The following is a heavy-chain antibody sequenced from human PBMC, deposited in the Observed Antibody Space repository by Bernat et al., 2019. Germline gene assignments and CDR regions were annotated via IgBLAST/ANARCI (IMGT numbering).Heavy chain of an antibody. CDR2: IWYDGSNK. J-gene: IGHJ4*02. CDR3: ARAGITMVQGAPGSFDY. CDR1: GFTFSSYG. D-gene: IGHD3-10*01. V-gene: IGHV3-33*01. Sequence: VQLVESGGGVVQPGRSLRLSCAASGFTFSSYGMHWVRQAPGKGLEWVAVIWYDGSNKYYADSVKGRFTISRDNSKNTLYLQMNSLRAEDTAVYYCARAGITMVQGAPGSFDYWGQGTLVTVSS.